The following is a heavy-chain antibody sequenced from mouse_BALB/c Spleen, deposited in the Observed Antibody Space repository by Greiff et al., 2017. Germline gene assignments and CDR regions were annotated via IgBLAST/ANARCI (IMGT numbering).Heavy chain of an antibody. D-gene: IGHD2-1*01. V-gene: IGHV2-6-7*01. CDR2: IWGDGST. CDR3: AREAYGNYPYAMDY. CDR1: GFSLTGYG. J-gene: IGHJ4*01. Sequence: VKVIESGPGLVAPSQSLSITCTVSGFSLTGYGVNWVRQPPGKGLEWLGMIWGDGSTDYNSALKSRLSISKDNSKSQVFLKMNSLQTDDTARYYCAREAYGNYPYAMDYWGQGTSVTVSS.